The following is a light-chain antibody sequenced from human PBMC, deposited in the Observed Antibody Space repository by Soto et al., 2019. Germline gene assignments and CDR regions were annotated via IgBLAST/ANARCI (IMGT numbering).Light chain of an antibody. CDR1: QDVDNKF. CDR2: ATS. V-gene: IGKV3-20*01. J-gene: IGKJ4*01. Sequence: EVVLTQSPGTLSLSPGEGATLSCRASQDVDNKFLAWYQQRPGQAPRLLISATSRRATGIPDRFSGSGSRTDFTLTISRVAPDDIAVYFCHQYYSPITFGGGTKVEV. CDR3: HQYYSPIT.